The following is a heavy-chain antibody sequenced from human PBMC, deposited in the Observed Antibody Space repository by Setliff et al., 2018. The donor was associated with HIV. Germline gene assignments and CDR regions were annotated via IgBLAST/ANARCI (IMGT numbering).Heavy chain of an antibody. CDR3: ARDYRTTDILSSGYMDV. Sequence: ASVKVSCKASGHTFTGYYIHWVRQAPGQGLQWMGRINPNIGSTNYAQNFQGRATMTRDTSVNTAFMELSNLRSDDTAVYYCARDYRTTDILSSGYMDVWGKGTTVTVSS. CDR1: GHTFTGYY. D-gene: IGHD3-9*01. J-gene: IGHJ6*03. V-gene: IGHV1-2*06. CDR2: INPNIGST.